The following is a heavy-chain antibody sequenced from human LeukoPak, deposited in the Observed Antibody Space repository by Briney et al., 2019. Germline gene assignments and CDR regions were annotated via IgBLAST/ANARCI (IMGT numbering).Heavy chain of an antibody. CDR2: ISGSSTYI. Sequence: GGSLRLSCAASGFTFSDYSMNWVRQAPGKGLEWVSLISGSSTYIYYADSVKGRFAISRDNADNSLYLQLNNLRDEDTAIYCCARDACGADCYSDFDYWGRGTLVTVSS. J-gene: IGHJ4*02. D-gene: IGHD2-21*02. CDR3: ARDACGADCYSDFDY. V-gene: IGHV3-21*01. CDR1: GFTFSDYS.